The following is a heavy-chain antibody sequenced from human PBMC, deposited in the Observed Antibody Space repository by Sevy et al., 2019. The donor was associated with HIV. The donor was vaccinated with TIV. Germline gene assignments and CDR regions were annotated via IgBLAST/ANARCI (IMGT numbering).Heavy chain of an antibody. Sequence: GGSLRLSCTASGFTFSSYDMNWVRQAPGKGLEWVSKISSSGSSIYYADSVKGRFTITRDNAKNSLNLQMNSLRAEDTAGYYCTRGGGAFDNGFDPWGQGTLVTVSS. D-gene: IGHD2-8*01. CDR2: ISSSGSSI. V-gene: IGHV3-48*03. J-gene: IGHJ5*02. CDR1: GFTFSSYD. CDR3: TRGGGAFDNGFDP.